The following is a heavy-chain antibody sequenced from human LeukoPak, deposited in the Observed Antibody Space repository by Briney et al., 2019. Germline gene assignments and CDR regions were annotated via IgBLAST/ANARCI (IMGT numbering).Heavy chain of an antibody. J-gene: IGHJ5*02. D-gene: IGHD5-12*01. Sequence: PSETLSLTCTVSGGSINSSSYYWGWIRQPPGKGLEWIGSIFYSGNTYDNPSLKSRVTMSVDTSHNQFFLKLNSVTAADTAVYYCAREARSGYEGFWSDPWGQGTVVTVSS. V-gene: IGHV4-39*07. CDR1: GGSINSSSYY. CDR3: AREARSGYEGFWSDP. CDR2: IFYSGNT.